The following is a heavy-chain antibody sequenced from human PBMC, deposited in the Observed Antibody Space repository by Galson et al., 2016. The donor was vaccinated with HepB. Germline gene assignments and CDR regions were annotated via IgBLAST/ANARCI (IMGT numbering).Heavy chain of an antibody. D-gene: IGHD3-10*01. CDR2: ISTTGSTT. CDR3: ASGIAVTTSNSFWYFDL. Sequence: SLRLSCAASGFTISNYVMTWVRQAPGMGLEWVSGISTTGSTTYYADSVKGRFTISRDNSKNTLYLQMTSLRAEDTAVYYCASGIAVTTSNSFWYFDLWGRGTLVTVSS. J-gene: IGHJ2*01. V-gene: IGHV3-23*01. CDR1: GFTISNYV.